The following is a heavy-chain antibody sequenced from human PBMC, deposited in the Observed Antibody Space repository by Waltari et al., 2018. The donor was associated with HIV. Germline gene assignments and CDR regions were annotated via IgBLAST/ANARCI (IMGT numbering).Heavy chain of an antibody. J-gene: IGHJ4*02. CDR1: GYTFTSYD. Sequence: QVQMVQSGAEVKKPGASVKVSCKASGYTFTSYDITWVRQATGQGLEWMGWMNPNSGNTGYAQKFQGRVTMTRNTSISTAYMELSSLISEDTAVYYCARNMVTTRQYDYWGQGSLVTVSS. D-gene: IGHD4-17*01. CDR3: ARNMVTTRQYDY. CDR2: MNPNSGNT. V-gene: IGHV1-8*01.